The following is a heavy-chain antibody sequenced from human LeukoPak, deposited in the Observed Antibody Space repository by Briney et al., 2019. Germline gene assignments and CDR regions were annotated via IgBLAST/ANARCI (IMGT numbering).Heavy chain of an antibody. CDR1: GFTVSSKY. D-gene: IGHD6-19*01. Sequence: GGSLRLSCAASGFTVSSKYMSWVRQAPGKGLEWVSVIHSGGSTYYADSVKGRFTISRDNSKNTLYVQMNSLRAEDTAVYYCARGVAVAGTIYFDYWGQGTLVTVSS. V-gene: IGHV3-53*01. CDR2: IHSGGST. CDR3: ARGVAVAGTIYFDY. J-gene: IGHJ4*02.